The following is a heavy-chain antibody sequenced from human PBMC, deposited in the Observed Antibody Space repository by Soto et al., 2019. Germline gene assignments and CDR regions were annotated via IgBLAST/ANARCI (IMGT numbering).Heavy chain of an antibody. J-gene: IGHJ4*02. V-gene: IGHV1-18*01. D-gene: IGHD3-9*01. CDR1: GYTFTSYG. CDR2: ISAYNGNT. Sequence: ASVKVSCKASGYTFTSYGISWVRQAPGQGLEWMGWISAYNGNTNYAQKLQGRVTMTTDTSTSTAYMELRSLRSGDTAVYYCARRGVAYYDILTGYYKPSHFDYWGQGTLVTVSS. CDR3: ARRGVAYYDILTGYYKPSHFDY.